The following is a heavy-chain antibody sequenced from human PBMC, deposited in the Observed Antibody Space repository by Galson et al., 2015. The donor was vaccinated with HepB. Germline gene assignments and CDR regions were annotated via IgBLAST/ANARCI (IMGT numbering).Heavy chain of an antibody. CDR3: AKDLRGITGTMKPIDY. D-gene: IGHD1-7*01. J-gene: IGHJ4*02. V-gene: IGHV3-23*01. Sequence: SLRLSCAASGFTFSSYAMSWVRQAPGKGLEWVSAISGSGGSTYYADSVKGRFTISRDNSKNTLYLQMNSLRAEDTAVYYCAKDLRGITGTMKPIDYWGQGTLVTVSS. CDR1: GFTFSSYA. CDR2: ISGSGGST.